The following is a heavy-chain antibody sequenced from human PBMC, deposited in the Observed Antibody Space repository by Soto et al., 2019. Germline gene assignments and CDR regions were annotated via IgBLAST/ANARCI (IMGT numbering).Heavy chain of an antibody. V-gene: IGHV4-31*03. CDR1: GGSISSGGYY. D-gene: IGHD2-8*02. CDR3: ARSVPVRLSYYYYGMDV. J-gene: IGHJ6*02. CDR2: IYYSGST. Sequence: SETLSLTCTVSGGSISSGGYYWSWIRQHPGKGLEWIGYIYYSGSTYYNPSLKSRVTISVDTSKNQFSLKLSSVTAADTAVYYCARSVPVRLSYYYYGMDVWGQGTTVTVSS.